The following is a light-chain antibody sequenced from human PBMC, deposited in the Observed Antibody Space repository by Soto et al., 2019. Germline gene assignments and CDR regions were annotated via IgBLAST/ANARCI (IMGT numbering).Light chain of an antibody. J-gene: IGLJ2*01. Sequence: QSVLTQPPSVSGAPGQRVTISCTGSSSNIGACYDVHWYQQLPGTAPKLLIYGNSNRPSGVPDRFSGSKSGTSASLAITGLQSEDEADYYCQSYDSSLSSHVIFGGGTKVTVL. CDR3: QSYDSSLSSHVI. CDR1: SSNIGACYD. CDR2: GNS. V-gene: IGLV1-40*01.